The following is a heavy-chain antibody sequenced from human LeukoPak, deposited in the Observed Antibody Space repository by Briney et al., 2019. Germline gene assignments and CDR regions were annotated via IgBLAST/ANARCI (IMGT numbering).Heavy chain of an antibody. J-gene: IGHJ3*02. Sequence: GRSLRLSCAASGFTFSSYGMHWVRQAPGKGLEWVAVISYDGSNKYYADSVRGRFTISRDNSKNTLYLQMNSLRAEDTAVYYCAKAGYYDSSGYSGAFDIWGQGTTVTVSS. CDR2: ISYDGSNK. CDR1: GFTFSSYG. V-gene: IGHV3-30*18. CDR3: AKAGYYDSSGYSGAFDI. D-gene: IGHD3-22*01.